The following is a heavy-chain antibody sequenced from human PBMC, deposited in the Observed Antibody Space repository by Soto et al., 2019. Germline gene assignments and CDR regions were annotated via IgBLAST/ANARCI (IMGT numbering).Heavy chain of an antibody. Sequence: ASVKVSCKASGGTFSSYTISWVRQAPGQGLEWMGRIIPILGIANYAQKFQGRVTITADKSTSTAYMELSSLRSEDTAVYYCARVTWSGGELSPYYYYGMDVWGQGTTVTVSS. J-gene: IGHJ6*02. V-gene: IGHV1-69*02. CDR1: GGTFSSYT. CDR2: IIPILGIA. CDR3: ARVTWSGGELSPYYYYGMDV. D-gene: IGHD3-16*02.